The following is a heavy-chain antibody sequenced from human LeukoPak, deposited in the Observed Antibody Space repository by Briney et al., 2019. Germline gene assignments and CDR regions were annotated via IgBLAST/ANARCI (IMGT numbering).Heavy chain of an antibody. CDR2: IDYSGST. D-gene: IGHD1-26*01. V-gene: IGHV4-59*12. CDR1: GGSISSYY. Sequence: PSETLSLTCTVSGGSISSYYWSWIRQPPGKGLEWIGYIDYSGSTNYNPSLKSRVTMSLDTSNNQFSLRLSSVTAADTAVYYCAREIIRGSDYEANLDYWGRGTLVTVSA. J-gene: IGHJ4*02. CDR3: AREIIRGSDYEANLDY.